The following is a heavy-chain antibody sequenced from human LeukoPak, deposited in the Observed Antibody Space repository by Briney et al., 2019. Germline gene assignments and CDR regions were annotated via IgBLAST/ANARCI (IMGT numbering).Heavy chain of an antibody. CDR2: LNPSSGGT. J-gene: IGHJ3*02. Sequence: ASVKVSCKASGYTFTDYYMHWVRQAPGQGLEGLGWLNPSSGGTNCAQKFQGRVTVTRDTSISTAYMDLSRLRSDDTAVYYCARAGVWDYSDSSGYHNAAFDIWGQGTMVTVSS. D-gene: IGHD3-22*01. CDR3: ARAGVWDYSDSSGYHNAAFDI. V-gene: IGHV1-2*02. CDR1: GYTFTDYY.